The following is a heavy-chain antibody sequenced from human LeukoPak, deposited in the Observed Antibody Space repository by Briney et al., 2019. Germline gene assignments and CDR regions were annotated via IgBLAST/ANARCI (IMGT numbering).Heavy chain of an antibody. CDR1: GGSISSYY. CDR3: ARDTCSSTSCYTNWFDP. CDR2: IYTSGST. Sequence: PSETLSLTCTVSGGSISSYYWSWIRQPAGKGLEWIGRIYTSGSTNYNPSLKSRVTMSVDTSKNQFSLKLSSVTAADTAVYYCARDTCSSTSCYTNWFDPWGQGTLVTVSS. J-gene: IGHJ5*02. D-gene: IGHD2-2*02. V-gene: IGHV4-4*07.